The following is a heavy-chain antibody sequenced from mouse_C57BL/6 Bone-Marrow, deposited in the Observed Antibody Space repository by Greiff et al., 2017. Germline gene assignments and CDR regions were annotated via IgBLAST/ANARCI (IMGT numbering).Heavy chain of an antibody. Sequence: VQLKQSGAELVKPGASVKLSCTASGFNIKDYYMHWVKQRTEQGLEWIGRIDPEDGETKYAPKFPGKATITADTSSNTAYLQLSSLTSEDTAVYYCAFQPLYDYDYWGQGTTLTVSA. V-gene: IGHV14-2*01. CDR2: IDPEDGET. D-gene: IGHD2-4*01. J-gene: IGHJ2*01. CDR1: GFNIKDYY. CDR3: AFQPLYDYDY.